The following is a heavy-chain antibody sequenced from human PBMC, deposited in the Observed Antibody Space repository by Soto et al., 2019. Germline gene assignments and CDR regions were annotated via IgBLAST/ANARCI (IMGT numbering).Heavy chain of an antibody. CDR1: GGSIYRGGYY. J-gene: IGHJ4*02. CDR2: IDYNGVT. D-gene: IGHD2-15*01. Sequence: SETLSLTCTVSGGSIYRGGYYWGWIRQPPGRGLEWIGNIDYNGVTYSNPSLKSRVTISRDTSKNQFSLKLTSVTAADTALYYCGKVLVGATGHTDSDSWGLGTLVTVSS. V-gene: IGHV4-39*01. CDR3: GKVLVGATGHTDSDS.